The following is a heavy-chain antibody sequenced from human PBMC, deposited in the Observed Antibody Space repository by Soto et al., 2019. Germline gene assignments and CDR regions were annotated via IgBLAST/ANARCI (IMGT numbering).Heavy chain of an antibody. J-gene: IGHJ4*02. CDR1: GLTFSSYW. CDR3: ARAPYRSGWWGFDY. Sequence: EVQLVESGGGLVQPGGSLRLSCAASGLTFSSYWMHWVRQAPGKGLVWVSRISTDGSVTTYADSVKGRFTISRDNAKNTLYRQMSSLRTEDTAVYYCARAPYRSGWWGFDYWGRGTLVTVSS. CDR2: ISTDGSVT. V-gene: IGHV3-74*01. D-gene: IGHD6-19*01.